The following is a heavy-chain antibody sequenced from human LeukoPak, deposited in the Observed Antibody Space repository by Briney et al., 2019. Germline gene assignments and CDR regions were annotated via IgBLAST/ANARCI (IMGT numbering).Heavy chain of an antibody. D-gene: IGHD4-4*01. CDR1: GFTFSSYG. V-gene: IGHV3-33*01. CDR2: IWYDGSNK. J-gene: IGHJ6*02. CDR3: ARDMAHSNYVYYYGMDV. Sequence: GGSLRLSCAASGFTFSSYGMHWVRQAPGKGLEWVAVIWYDGSNKYYADSVKGRFTISRDNSKNTLYLQMNSLRAEDTAVYYCARDMAHSNYVYYYGMDVWGQGTTVTVSS.